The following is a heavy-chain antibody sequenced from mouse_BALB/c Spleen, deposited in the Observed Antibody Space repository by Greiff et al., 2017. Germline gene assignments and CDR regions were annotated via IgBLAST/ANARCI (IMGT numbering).Heavy chain of an antibody. CDR2: ISSGGSYT. CDR3: ARAEYDYGKGYAMDY. V-gene: IGHV5-9-4*01. J-gene: IGHJ4*01. Sequence: EVQLVESGGGLVKPGGSLKLSCAASGFTFSSYAMSWVRQSPEKRLEWVAEISSGGSYTYYPDTVTGRFTISRDNAKNTLYLEMSSLRSEDTAMYYCARAEYDYGKGYAMDYWGQGTSVTVSS. D-gene: IGHD2-4*01. CDR1: GFTFSSYA.